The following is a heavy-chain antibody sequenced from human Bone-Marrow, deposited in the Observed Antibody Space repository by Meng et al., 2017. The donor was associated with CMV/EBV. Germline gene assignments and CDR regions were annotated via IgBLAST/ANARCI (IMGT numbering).Heavy chain of an antibody. J-gene: IGHJ4*02. CDR3: ARVQGYNWNDPLPKATHYFDY. V-gene: IGHV1-46*01. Sequence: ASVKVSCKASGYTFTSYYMHWVRQAPGQGLEWMGIINPSGGSTSYAQKFQGRVTITADKSTSTAYMELSSLRSEDTAVYYCARVQGYNWNDPLPKATHYFDYWGQGTLVTVSS. CDR2: INPSGGST. CDR1: GYTFTSYY. D-gene: IGHD1-20*01.